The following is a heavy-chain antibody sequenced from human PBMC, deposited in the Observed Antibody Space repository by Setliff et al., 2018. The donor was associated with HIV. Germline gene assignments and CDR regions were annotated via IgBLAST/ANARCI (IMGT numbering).Heavy chain of an antibody. D-gene: IGHD1-1*01. CDR3: ARDSRTGYFDS. CDR2: MNPDSGNT. CDR1: GYTFINYD. V-gene: IGHV1-8*02. Sequence: ASVKVSCKASGYTFINYDIYWVRQTTGQGLEWMGWMNPDSGNTGYAQKFQGRVTMTRNTSISTAYMELSSLKSEDTAVYYCARDSRTGYFDSWGQGTLVTVSS. J-gene: IGHJ4*02.